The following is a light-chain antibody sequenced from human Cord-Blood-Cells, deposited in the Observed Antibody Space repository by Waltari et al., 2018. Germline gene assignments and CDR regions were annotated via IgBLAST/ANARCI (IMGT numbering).Light chain of an antibody. CDR2: DVS. CDR1: SSEVGGYNY. Sequence: QYALTQPAAVSRSPGQSIPISCTGTSSEVGGYNYVSWDQHHPGKAPKLMIYDVSNRPSGVSNRFSGSKSGNTASLTISGLQAEDEADYYCSSYTSSSTLVFGGGTKLTVL. J-gene: IGLJ3*02. CDR3: SSYTSSSTLV. V-gene: IGLV2-14*03.